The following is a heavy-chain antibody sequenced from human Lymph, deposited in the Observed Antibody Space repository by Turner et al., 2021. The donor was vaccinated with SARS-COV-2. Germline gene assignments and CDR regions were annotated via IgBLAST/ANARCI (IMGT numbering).Heavy chain of an antibody. Sequence: QVQLQQWGAGLLQPSETLSLTCAVYGGSFSGYYWTWIRQPPGKGLEWIGDINHSGGTNYNPSLKSRVIISVDTSKNQFSLKLSSVTAADTAVYYCARGRLRFLEWSHYYYTMDVWGQGTTVTVSS. CDR1: GGSFSGYY. CDR2: INHSGGT. J-gene: IGHJ6*02. V-gene: IGHV4-34*01. CDR3: ARGRLRFLEWSHYYYTMDV. D-gene: IGHD3-3*01.